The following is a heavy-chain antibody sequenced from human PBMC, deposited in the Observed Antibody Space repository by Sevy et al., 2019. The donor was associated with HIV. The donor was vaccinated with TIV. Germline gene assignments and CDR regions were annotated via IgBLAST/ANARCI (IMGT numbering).Heavy chain of an antibody. CDR3: AKDPYDSSGYYGVFENY. Sequence: GGSLRLSCAASGFTFGSYAMTWVRQAPGKGLEWVSGISGSGTTYYADSVKGRFTISRDNSKNTLYLQMNSLRAEDTAVYYCAKDPYDSSGYYGVFENYWGQGTLVTVSS. J-gene: IGHJ4*02. V-gene: IGHV3-23*01. D-gene: IGHD3-22*01. CDR2: ISGSGTT. CDR1: GFTFGSYA.